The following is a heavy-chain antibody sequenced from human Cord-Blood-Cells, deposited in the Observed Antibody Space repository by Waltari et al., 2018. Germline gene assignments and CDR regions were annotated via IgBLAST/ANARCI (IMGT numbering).Heavy chain of an antibody. D-gene: IGHD2-21*02. V-gene: IGHV3-21*01. CDR3: ARDGGNSDY. Sequence: EVQLVESGGGLVKPGGFLRLSCAASGFTFSSYRMNWVRQALGKGLGSVSSISSSRSYIYYADSVKGRFTISRENAKNSLYLQMNSLRAEDTAVYYCARDGGNSDYWGQGTLFTVSS. J-gene: IGHJ4*02. CDR2: ISSSRSYI. CDR1: GFTFSSYR.